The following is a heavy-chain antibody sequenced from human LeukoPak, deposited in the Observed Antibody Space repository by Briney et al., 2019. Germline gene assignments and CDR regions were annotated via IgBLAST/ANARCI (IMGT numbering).Heavy chain of an antibody. D-gene: IGHD1-26*01. CDR1: GFTFDDYA. J-gene: IGHJ4*02. CDR3: ARDLMGWDLHYFDY. V-gene: IGHV3-9*01. Sequence: SLRLSCATSGFTFDDYAMHWVRQAPGKGLEWVSGISWNSDSIDYADSVKGRFTISRDNAKNSLYLQMHSLRAEDTAVYYCARDLMGWDLHYFDYWGQGTLVTVSS. CDR2: ISWNSDSI.